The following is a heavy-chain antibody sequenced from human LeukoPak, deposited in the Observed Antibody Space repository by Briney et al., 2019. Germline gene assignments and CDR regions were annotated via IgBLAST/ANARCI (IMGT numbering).Heavy chain of an antibody. D-gene: IGHD2-2*01. CDR2: IIPILGIA. CDR1: GGTFSSYA. V-gene: IGHV1-69*10. J-gene: IGHJ3*02. CDR3: ARLDIVVVPAARDDAFDI. Sequence: SVTVSCKASGGTFSSYAISWVRQAPGQGLEWMGGIIPILGIANYAQKFQGRVTITADKSTSTAYMELSSLRSEDTAVYYCARLDIVVVPAARDDAFDIWGQGTMVTVSS.